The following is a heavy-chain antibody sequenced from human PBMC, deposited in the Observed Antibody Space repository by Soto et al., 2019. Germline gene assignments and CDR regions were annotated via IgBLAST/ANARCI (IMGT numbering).Heavy chain of an antibody. CDR1: GYPLISYG. V-gene: IGHV1-18*01. D-gene: IGHD3-3*01. Sequence: XSVKGSCTASGYPLISYGITWVRQAPGQGLEWMGWISAYNGNTNYAQNLQDRVTMTTDTSTSTAYMEVRRLRSDDTAVYYCARTLTTFGKVTRCDQWAQRTLVTVSS. CDR2: ISAYNGNT. J-gene: IGHJ4*02. CDR3: ARTLTTFGKVTRCDQ.